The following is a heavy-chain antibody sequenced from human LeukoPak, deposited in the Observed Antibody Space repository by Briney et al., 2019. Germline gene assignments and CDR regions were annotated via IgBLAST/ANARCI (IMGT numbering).Heavy chain of an antibody. V-gene: IGHV3-15*07. Sequence: GGSLRLSCLASGFTFSNTWMNWVRQAPGKGLEWVARIRSKRDGGTTDYAAPVKGRFTISRDDSKNTMYLQMNSLKAEDTAVYYCARDWYYAFDFWGQGTMVTVSS. D-gene: IGHD2-21*02. CDR3: ARDWYYAFDF. CDR2: IRSKRDGGTT. CDR1: GFTFSNTW. J-gene: IGHJ3*01.